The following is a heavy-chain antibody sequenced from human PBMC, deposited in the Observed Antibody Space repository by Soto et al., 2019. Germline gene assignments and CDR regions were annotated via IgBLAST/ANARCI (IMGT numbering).Heavy chain of an antibody. CDR2: ISSTTNYI. Sequence: GGSLRLSCAASGLTFTRYSMNWVRQAPGKGLEWVSSISSTTNYIYYGDSMKGRFTISRDNAKNSLYLEMNSLRAEDTAVYYCARESEDLTSNFDYWGQGTLVTVSS. CDR3: ARESEDLTSNFDY. V-gene: IGHV3-21*06. J-gene: IGHJ4*02. CDR1: GLTFTRYS.